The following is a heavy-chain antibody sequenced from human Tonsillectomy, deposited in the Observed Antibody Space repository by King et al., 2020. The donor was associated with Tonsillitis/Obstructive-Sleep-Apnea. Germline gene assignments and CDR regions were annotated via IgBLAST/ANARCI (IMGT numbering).Heavy chain of an antibody. V-gene: IGHV1-3*04. CDR3: ERVGGDGKVDVLDG. D-gene: IGHD3-16*01. Sequence: QLVQSGAEVKKTGASVKVSCKAPGYTFTNYAIHWVRRAPGQRLEWMAWNNTVNGNTKYSQMFQGRVTITRDTSATTVHMHLRSLKAEDTAVYYCERVGGDGKVDVLDGWGQGTMVTVPS. CDR2: NNTVNGNT. CDR1: GYTFTNYA. J-gene: IGHJ3*01.